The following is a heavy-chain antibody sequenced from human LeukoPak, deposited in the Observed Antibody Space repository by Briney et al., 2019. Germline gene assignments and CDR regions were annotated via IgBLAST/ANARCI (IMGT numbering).Heavy chain of an antibody. CDR2: INHSGST. CDR3: ARVRSTITIFGVVIGYFDY. J-gene: IGHJ4*02. D-gene: IGHD3-3*01. CDR1: GVSFSSYY. V-gene: IGHV4-34*01. Sequence: PSETLSLTCTVSGVSFSSYYWSWIRQPPGKGLEWIGEINHSGSTNYNPSLKSRVTISVDTSKNQFSLKPSSVTAADTAVYYCARVRSTITIFGVVIGYFDYWGQGTLVTVSS.